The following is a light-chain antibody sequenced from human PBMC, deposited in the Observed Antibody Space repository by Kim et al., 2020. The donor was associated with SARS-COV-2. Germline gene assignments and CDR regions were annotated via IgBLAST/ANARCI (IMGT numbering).Light chain of an antibody. CDR2: GKN. V-gene: IGLV3-19*01. CDR1: RSRSDY. Sequence: VVWGQTVRVTCPGTRSRSDYANSSQQKPGHAPLLVIYGKNHRPSGIPARFSGSGAGRTSSFTPTGTKAGKEADHYCISRDSNHRVPLGRGTQLTVL. CDR3: ISRDSNHRVP. J-gene: IGLJ2*01.